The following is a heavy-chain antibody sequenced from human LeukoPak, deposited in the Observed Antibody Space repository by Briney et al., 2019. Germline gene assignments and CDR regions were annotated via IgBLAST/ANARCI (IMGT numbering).Heavy chain of an antibody. CDR3: ARQRGGPMTTVTTAFGY. CDR1: GYSFTSYW. D-gene: IGHD4-17*01. J-gene: IGHJ4*02. CDR2: IYPGDSDT. V-gene: IGHV5-51*01. Sequence: GESLKISCKGSGYSFTSYWVGWVRQMPGKGLEWMGIIYPGDSDTRYSPSFQGQVTISADKSITTAYLQWSSLKASDTAMYYCARQRGGPMTTVTTAFGYWGQGTLVTVSS.